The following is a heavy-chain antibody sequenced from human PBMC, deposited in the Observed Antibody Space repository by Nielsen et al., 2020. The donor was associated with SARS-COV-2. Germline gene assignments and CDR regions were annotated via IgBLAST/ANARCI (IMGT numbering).Heavy chain of an antibody. Sequence: SETLSLTCTVSGGSVSSGGYYWSWIRQPPGKGLEWIGYIYYSGSTNYNPSLKSRVTISVDTSKNQFSLKLSSVTAADTAVYYCARDLLSGLFDYWGQGTLVTVSS. D-gene: IGHD2-15*01. CDR3: ARDLLSGLFDY. CDR2: IYYSGST. V-gene: IGHV4-61*08. CDR1: GGSVSSGGYY. J-gene: IGHJ4*02.